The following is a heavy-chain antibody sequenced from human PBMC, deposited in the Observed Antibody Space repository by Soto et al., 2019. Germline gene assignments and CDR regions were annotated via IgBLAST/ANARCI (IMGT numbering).Heavy chain of an antibody. CDR2: ISSSGSTI. D-gene: IGHD6-19*01. V-gene: IGHV3-48*03. CDR3: ARAVFSYSSGWYDY. J-gene: IGHJ4*02. CDR1: GFTFSSYE. Sequence: GGSLRLSCAASGFTFSSYEMNWVRQAPGKGLEWVSYISSSGSTIYYADSVKGRFTISRDNAKNSLYLQMNSLRAEDTAVYYCARAVFSYSSGWYDYWGQGTLVTVSS.